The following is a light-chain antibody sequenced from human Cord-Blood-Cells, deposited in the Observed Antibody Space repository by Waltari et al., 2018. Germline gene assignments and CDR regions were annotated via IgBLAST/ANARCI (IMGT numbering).Light chain of an antibody. J-gene: IGKJ1*01. CDR2: AAS. Sequence: DIQMTQSPSSLSASVGARVTSTCRASQSISGYLNWYQQKPGKAPKLLIYAASSLQSGVPSRFSGSGSGTDFTLTISSLQPEDFATYYCQQSYSTPRTFGQGTKVEIK. CDR3: QQSYSTPRT. V-gene: IGKV1-39*01. CDR1: QSISGY.